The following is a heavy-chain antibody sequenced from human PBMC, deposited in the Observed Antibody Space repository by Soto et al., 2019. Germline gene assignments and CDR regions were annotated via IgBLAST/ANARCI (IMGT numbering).Heavy chain of an antibody. J-gene: IGHJ4*02. CDR3: AGAALPSRPYYFDY. V-gene: IGHV4-59*01. Sequence: QVQLQESGPGLVKPSETLSLTCTVSGGSISSYYWSWIRQPPGKGLEWIGYIYYSGSTNYNPSLKRRVTISVDTSKNQFSLKLSSVTAADTAVYYCAGAALPSRPYYFDYWGQGTLVTVSS. CDR2: IYYSGST. D-gene: IGHD2-15*01. CDR1: GGSISSYY.